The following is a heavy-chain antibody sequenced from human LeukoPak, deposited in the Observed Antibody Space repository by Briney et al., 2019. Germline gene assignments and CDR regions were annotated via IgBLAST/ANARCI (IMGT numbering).Heavy chain of an antibody. V-gene: IGHV3-30*18. CDR1: GFTFSSYG. Sequence: RGSLRLSCAASGFTFSSYGMHWVRQAPGKGLDGVAVISYDGSNKYYADSVKGRFTISRDNSKNTLYPQMNSLRAEDTAVYYCAKGRGDYRGQGTLVTVSS. J-gene: IGHJ4*02. CDR3: AKGRGDY. CDR2: ISYDGSNK.